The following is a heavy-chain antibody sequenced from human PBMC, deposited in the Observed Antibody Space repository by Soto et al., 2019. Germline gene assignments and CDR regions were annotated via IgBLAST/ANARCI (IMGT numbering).Heavy chain of an antibody. CDR1: GFTFTTHA. Sequence: QVPLVQSGAEVKEPGASVKVSCKTSGFTFTTHAIHWLRQAPGQRFEWMGWINAGNGNTKYSQTFQDRITITRDTSANTAYMELSSLTFEDRAVYFCVRRNSSGPIDHWGQGTLITVSS. D-gene: IGHD3-22*01. V-gene: IGHV1-3*01. CDR3: VRRNSSGPIDH. CDR2: INAGNGNT. J-gene: IGHJ4*02.